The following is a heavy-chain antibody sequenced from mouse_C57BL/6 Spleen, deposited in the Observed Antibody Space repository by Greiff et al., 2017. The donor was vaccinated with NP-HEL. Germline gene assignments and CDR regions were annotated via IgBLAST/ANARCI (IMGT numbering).Heavy chain of an antibody. V-gene: IGHV1-18*01. CDR1: GYTFTDYN. J-gene: IGHJ1*03. CDR3: ARSSYYDYDWYFDV. D-gene: IGHD2-4*01. Sequence: EVQLQQSGPELVKPGASVKIPCKASGYTFTDYNMDWVKQSHGKSLEWIGDINPNNGGTIYNQKFKGKATLTVDKSSSTAYMELRSLTSEDTAVYYCARSSYYDYDWYFDVWGTGTTVTVSS. CDR2: INPNNGGT.